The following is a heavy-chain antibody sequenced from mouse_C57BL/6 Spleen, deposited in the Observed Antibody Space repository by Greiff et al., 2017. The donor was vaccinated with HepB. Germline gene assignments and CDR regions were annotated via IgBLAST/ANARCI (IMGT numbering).Heavy chain of an antibody. CDR2: IDPSDSYT. V-gene: IGHV1-50*01. CDR3: ASWDAWFAC. J-gene: IGHJ3*01. D-gene: IGHD4-1*01. CDR1: GYTFTSYW. Sequence: QVQLQQPGAELVKPGASVKLSCKASGYTFTSYWMQWVKQRPGQGLEWIGEIDPSDSYTNYNQKFKGKATLTVDTSSSTAYMQLSSLSSEDSAVYYCASWDAWFACWGQGALVTVST.